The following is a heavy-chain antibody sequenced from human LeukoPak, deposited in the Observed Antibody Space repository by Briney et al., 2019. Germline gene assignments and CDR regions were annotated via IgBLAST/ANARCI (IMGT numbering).Heavy chain of an antibody. CDR2: IYTSGST. D-gene: IGHD6-19*01. CDR1: GGSISSYY. CDR3: ARDHSAVAGTWFDP. Sequence: SETLSLTXTVSGGSISSYYWSWIRQAAGKGLEWIGRIYTSGSTNYNPSLKSRVTMSVDTSKNQFSLKLSSVTAADTAVYYCARDHSAVAGTWFDPWGQGTLVTVSS. V-gene: IGHV4-4*07. J-gene: IGHJ5*02.